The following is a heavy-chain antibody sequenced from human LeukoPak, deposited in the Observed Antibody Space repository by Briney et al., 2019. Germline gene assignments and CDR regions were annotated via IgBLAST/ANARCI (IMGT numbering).Heavy chain of an antibody. Sequence: SVKVSCKASGGTFSSYAISWVRQAPGQGLEWMGRIIPIFGIANYAQKFQGRVTITADKSTSTAYMELSSLRSEDTAVYYCASRKFCGDDCSGSPGYYYYGMDVWGQGTTVTVSS. CDR2: IIPIFGIA. J-gene: IGHJ6*02. CDR1: GGTFSSYA. CDR3: ASRKFCGDDCSGSPGYYYYGMDV. V-gene: IGHV1-69*04. D-gene: IGHD2-21*02.